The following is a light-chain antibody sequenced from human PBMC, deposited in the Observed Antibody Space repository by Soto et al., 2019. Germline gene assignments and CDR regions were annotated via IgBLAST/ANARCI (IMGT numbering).Light chain of an antibody. CDR2: EVN. V-gene: IGLV2-14*01. CDR3: SSYTTSTTLIV. CDR1: TSDIGGYNY. J-gene: IGLJ2*01. Sequence: QPVLTQPASVSGSPGQSITITCTGTTSDIGGYNYVSWYQQHPGKAPKLMIYEVNNRPSGVSNRFSGSKSGNTASLTISGLQAEDEADYYCSSYTTSTTLIVFGGGTKLTVL.